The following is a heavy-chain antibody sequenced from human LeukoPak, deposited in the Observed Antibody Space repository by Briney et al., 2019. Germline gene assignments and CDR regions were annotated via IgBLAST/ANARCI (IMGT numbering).Heavy chain of an antibody. CDR1: GFTFSSYS. J-gene: IGHJ4*02. V-gene: IGHV3-21*01. CDR2: ISSSSSYI. Sequence: GGSLRLSCAASGFTFSSYSMNWVRQAPGKGLEWVSSISSSSSYIYYADSVKGRFTISRDNAKNSLYLQMNSLRAEDTAVYYCARDSYCSGGSCKSSHTYYFDYWGQGTLVTVSS. CDR3: ARDSYCSGGSCKSSHTYYFDY. D-gene: IGHD2-15*01.